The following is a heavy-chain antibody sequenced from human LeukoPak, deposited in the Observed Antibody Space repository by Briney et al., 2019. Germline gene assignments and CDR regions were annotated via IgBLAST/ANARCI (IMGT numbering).Heavy chain of an antibody. D-gene: IGHD2-2*01. CDR3: ARRHCSSTSCYLDY. CDR1: GYSFTSYW. V-gene: IGHV5-51*01. J-gene: IGHJ4*02. Sequence: GESLKISCKGSGYSFTSYWIGWVRQMPGKGLEWMGVIYPGDSDTRSSPSFQGQVTISADKSISTAYLQWSSLKASDTAMYYCARRHCSSTSCYLDYWGQGSLVTVSS. CDR2: IYPGDSDT.